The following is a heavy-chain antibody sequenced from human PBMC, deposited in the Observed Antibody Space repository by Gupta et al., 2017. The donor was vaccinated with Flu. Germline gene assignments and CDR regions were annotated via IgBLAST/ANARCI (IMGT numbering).Heavy chain of an antibody. CDR3: ARRREDVTGYHYFDY. V-gene: IGHV4-39*01. J-gene: IGHJ4*02. CDR1: GGSITSRTNY. CDR2: IFYSGST. D-gene: IGHD3-9*01. Sequence: QVQLQESGPGLVKPWETLSLTCSVSGGSITSRTNYWDWIRPSPGRGLEWIGTIFYSGSTTYNPALRSRVVMSVETSKNQFFLKLASVTAADTAVYYCARRREDVTGYHYFDYWGQGTPVTVSS.